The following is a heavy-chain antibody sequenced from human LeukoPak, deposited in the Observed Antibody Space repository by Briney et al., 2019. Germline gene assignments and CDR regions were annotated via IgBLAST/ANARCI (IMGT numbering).Heavy chain of an antibody. Sequence: ASVKVSCKASGYTFTGYHMHWVRQAPGQGLEWMGWINPNSGGTNYAQKFQGRVTMTRDTSISTAYMELSRLRSDDTAMYYCAREAARGFVVVVAATLGHYFDYWGQGTLVTVSS. CDR2: INPNSGGT. CDR3: AREAARGFVVVVAATLGHYFDY. CDR1: GYTFTGYH. J-gene: IGHJ4*02. V-gene: IGHV1-2*02. D-gene: IGHD2-15*01.